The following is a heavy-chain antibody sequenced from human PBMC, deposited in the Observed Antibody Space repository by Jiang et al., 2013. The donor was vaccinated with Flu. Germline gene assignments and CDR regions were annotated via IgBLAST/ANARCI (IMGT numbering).Heavy chain of an antibody. CDR2: IYYSGST. D-gene: IGHD6-19*01. CDR3: ARHIAVAGTGTFDY. Sequence: PGLVKPSETLSLTCTVSGGSISSYYWSWIRQPPGKGLEWIGYIYYSGSTNYNPSLKSRVTISVDTSKNQFSLKLSSVTAADTAAYYCARHIAVAGTGTFDYWGQGTLVTVSS. J-gene: IGHJ4*02. CDR1: GGSISSYY. V-gene: IGHV4-59*08.